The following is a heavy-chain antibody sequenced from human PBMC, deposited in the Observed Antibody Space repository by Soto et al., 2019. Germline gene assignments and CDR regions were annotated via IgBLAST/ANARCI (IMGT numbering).Heavy chain of an antibody. Sequence: SGPTLVNHTQTLTLTCTFSGFSLSTSGVGVGWIRQPPGKALEWLALIYWDDDKRYSPSLKSRLTITKDTSKNQVVLTMTNMDPVDTATYYCARTKSLYYDFWSGYPSGAFDIWGQGTMVTVS. CDR3: ARTKSLYYDFWSGYPSGAFDI. V-gene: IGHV2-5*02. D-gene: IGHD3-3*01. CDR1: GFSLSTSGVG. J-gene: IGHJ3*02. CDR2: IYWDDDK.